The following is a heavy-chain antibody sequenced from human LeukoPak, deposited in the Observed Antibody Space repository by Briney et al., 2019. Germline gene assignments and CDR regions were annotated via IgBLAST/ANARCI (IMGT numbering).Heavy chain of an antibody. CDR3: TTYNRDVPFDY. CDR1: GFTFSSYG. CDR2: ISVNGGDT. V-gene: IGHV3-23*01. D-gene: IGHD1-14*01. Sequence: TGGSLRLSCAASGFTFSSYGMSWVRQAPGKGLEWVSTISVNGGDTFYPDSVKGRFIISRDNSKNTLFLQMNSLGAEDTAVYYCTTYNRDVPFDYWGQGTLVTVSS. J-gene: IGHJ4*02.